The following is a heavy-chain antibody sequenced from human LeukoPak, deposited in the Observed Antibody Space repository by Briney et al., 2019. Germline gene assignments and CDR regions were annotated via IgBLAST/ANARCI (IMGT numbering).Heavy chain of an antibody. CDR3: TRGDYYDSSGYYFLFDY. CDR1: GCTVSSNY. J-gene: IGHJ4*02. CDR2: IRSKAYGGTT. Sequence: PGGSLRLSCAASGCTVSSNYMSWVRQAPGKGLEWVGFIRSKAYGGTTEYAASVKGSFTISRDDSKSIAYLQMNSLKTEDTAVYYCTRGDYYDSSGYYFLFDYWGQGTLVTVSS. D-gene: IGHD3-22*01. V-gene: IGHV3-49*04.